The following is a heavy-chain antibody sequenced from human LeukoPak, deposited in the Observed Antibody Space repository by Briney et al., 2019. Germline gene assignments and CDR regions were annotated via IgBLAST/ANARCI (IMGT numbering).Heavy chain of an antibody. Sequence: PGGSLRLSCAASESTISSYSMNWVRQAPGKGLEWVSSISSSSSYIYYADSVKGRFTISRDNAKNSLYLQMNSLRAEDTAVYYCARSGGSYLAFDYWGQGTLVTVSS. CDR3: ARSGGSYLAFDY. V-gene: IGHV3-21*01. D-gene: IGHD1-26*01. CDR2: ISSSSSYI. J-gene: IGHJ4*02. CDR1: ESTISSYS.